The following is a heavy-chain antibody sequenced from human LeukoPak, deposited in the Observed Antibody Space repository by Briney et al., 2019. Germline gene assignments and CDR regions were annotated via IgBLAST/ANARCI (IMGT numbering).Heavy chain of an antibody. V-gene: IGHV3-66*02. CDR2: IYSGGST. D-gene: IGHD3-10*01. J-gene: IGHJ4*02. CDR1: GFTVSSNY. CDR3: AKDLTHYYYGSGSYAKLPDY. Sequence: GGSLRLSCAASGFTVSSNYMSWVRQAPGKGLEWVSVIYSGGSTYYADSVKGRFTISRDSSKNTLYLQMNSLRAEDTAVYYCAKDLTHYYYGSGSYAKLPDYWGQGTLVTVSS.